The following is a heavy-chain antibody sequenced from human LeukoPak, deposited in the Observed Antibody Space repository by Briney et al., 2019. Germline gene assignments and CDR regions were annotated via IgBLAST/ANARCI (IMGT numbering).Heavy chain of an antibody. CDR1: GYTFTNYG. J-gene: IGHJ4*02. CDR3: ARGMYSSSSQVDY. D-gene: IGHD6-6*01. Sequence: ASVKVSCKASGYTFTNYGISWVRQAPGQGLEWMGWITTYNNNTNYLQKLQGRVTMTTDTSTSTAYMELRTLRSYDTAVYYCARGMYSSSSQVDYWGQGTLVTVSS. CDR2: ITTYNNNT. V-gene: IGHV1-18*01.